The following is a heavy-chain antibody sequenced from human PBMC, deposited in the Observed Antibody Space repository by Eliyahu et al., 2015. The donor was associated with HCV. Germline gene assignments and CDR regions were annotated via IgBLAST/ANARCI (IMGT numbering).Heavy chain of an antibody. D-gene: IGHD3-10*01. V-gene: IGHV4-39*01. Sequence: QLQLQESGPGLVKPSETLSLTCTVSGGSIRSSSYSWGWIRQPPGKGLEWIGSISYTGSTYYRPSLKSRVTISVDTSKNQFTLKLSSVTAADTAVFYCARHFRHYPEGYNWFDPWGQGTLVTVSS. J-gene: IGHJ5*02. CDR3: ARHFRHYPEGYNWFDP. CDR1: GGSIRSSSYS. CDR2: ISYTGST.